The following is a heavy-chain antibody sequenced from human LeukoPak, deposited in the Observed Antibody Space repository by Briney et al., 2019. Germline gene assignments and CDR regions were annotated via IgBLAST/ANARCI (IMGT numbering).Heavy chain of an antibody. CDR3: TTARVGATVRFDY. Sequence: GGSLRLSCAASEFTFSNAWMSWVRQAPGKGLEWVGRIKSKADGGTTDYAAPVKGRFTISRDDSKNTLYLQMNSLKTEDTAVYYCTTARVGATVRFDYWGQGTLVTVSS. CDR2: IKSKADGGTT. D-gene: IGHD1-26*01. V-gene: IGHV3-15*01. CDR1: EFTFSNAW. J-gene: IGHJ4*02.